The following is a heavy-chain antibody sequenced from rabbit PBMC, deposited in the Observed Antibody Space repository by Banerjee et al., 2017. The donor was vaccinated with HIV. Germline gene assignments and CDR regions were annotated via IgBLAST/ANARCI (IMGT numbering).Heavy chain of an antibody. J-gene: IGHJ4*01. V-gene: IGHV1S40*01. D-gene: IGHD8-1*01. CDR3: ARDPAGGSDASFDL. Sequence: SWVKSRFTISKTSSTTVTLQMTSLTAADTATYFCARDPAGGSDASFDLWGPGTLVTVS.